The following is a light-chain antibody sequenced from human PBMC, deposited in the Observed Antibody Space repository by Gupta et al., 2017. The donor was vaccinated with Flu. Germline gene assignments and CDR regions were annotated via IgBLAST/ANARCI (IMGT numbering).Light chain of an antibody. CDR2: EVS. V-gene: IGLV2-14*03. CDR3: SAFTTSSTLV. Sequence: SALTQPASVSGSPGQSITLSCTGTSSDVGGYNYVSWYQQHPGKVPKLMIYEVSNRPSGVSDRFSASKSGNTASLTISGLQAEDEADYYCSAFTTSSTLVFGGGTKVFVL. J-gene: IGLJ3*02. CDR1: SSDVGGYNY.